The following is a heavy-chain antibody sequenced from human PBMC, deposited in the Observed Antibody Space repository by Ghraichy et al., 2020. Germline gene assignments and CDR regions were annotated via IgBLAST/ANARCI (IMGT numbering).Heavy chain of an antibody. V-gene: IGHV3-74*01. J-gene: IGHJ4*02. D-gene: IGHD2-15*01. CDR1: GFTFNRDW. Sequence: GGSLRLSCAASGFTFNRDWMHWVRQAPGEGLVWVSRINSGGTNMIYADSVKGRFTISRDNAKNTLYLQMNSLRAGDTAVYYCAREYCRGGSCFFGTGGSHFDYWGQGTLVTVSS. CDR3: AREYCRGGSCFFGTGGSHFDY. CDR2: INSGGTNM.